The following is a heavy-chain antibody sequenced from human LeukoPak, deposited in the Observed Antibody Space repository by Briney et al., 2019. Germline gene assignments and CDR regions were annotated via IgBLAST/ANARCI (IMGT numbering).Heavy chain of an antibody. Sequence: PGGSLRLSCAASGFTFSSYSMNWVRQAPGKGLEWVSSISSSSSYIYYADSVKGRFTISRDNAKNSLYLQMNSLRAEDTAVYYCARDLKTFGYSYGYVYFDYWGQGTLVTVSS. CDR3: ARDLKTFGYSYGYVYFDY. D-gene: IGHD5-18*01. CDR1: GFTFSSYS. V-gene: IGHV3-21*01. CDR2: ISSSSSYI. J-gene: IGHJ4*02.